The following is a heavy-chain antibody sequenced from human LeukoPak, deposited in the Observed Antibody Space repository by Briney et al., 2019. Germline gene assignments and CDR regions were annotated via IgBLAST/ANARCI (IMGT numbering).Heavy chain of an antibody. J-gene: IGHJ3*02. CDR3: ARTKDDAFDI. Sequence: GGSLRLSCAASGFTFSIYSMNWVRQAPGKGLEWVSYISSSSGTIYYADSVKGRFTISRDNAKNSLYLQMNSLRAEDTAVYYCARTKDDAFDIWGQGTMVTVSS. V-gene: IGHV3-48*04. CDR2: ISSSSGTI. CDR1: GFTFSIYS.